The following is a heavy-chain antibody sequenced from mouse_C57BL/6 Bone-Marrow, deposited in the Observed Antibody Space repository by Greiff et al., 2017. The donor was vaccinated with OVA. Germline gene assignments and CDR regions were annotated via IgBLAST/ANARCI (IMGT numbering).Heavy chain of an antibody. Sequence: EVKLMESGAELVRPGASVKLSCTASGFNIKDDYMHWVKQRPEQGLEWIGWIDPENGDTEYASKFQGKATITADTSSNTAYLQLSSLTSEDTAVYYCTTRGLRHFDYWGQGTTLTVSS. CDR3: TTRGLRHFDY. CDR2: IDPENGDT. V-gene: IGHV14-4*01. J-gene: IGHJ2*01. D-gene: IGHD1-1*01. CDR1: GFNIKDDY.